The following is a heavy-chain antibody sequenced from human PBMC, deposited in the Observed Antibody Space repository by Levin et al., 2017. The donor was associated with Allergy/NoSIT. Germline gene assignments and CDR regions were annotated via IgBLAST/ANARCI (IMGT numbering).Heavy chain of an antibody. V-gene: IGHV3-11*03. CDR2: ISRSGYT. J-gene: IGHJ5*02. D-gene: IGHD2-15*01. Sequence: GGSLRLSCAVSGFRLSDHYMSWIRQAPGKGLEWVTYISRSGYTNYADSVKGRFTISRDNAENSMSLHMNSLTPEDTAMYYCARTVGSGECSGGSCSNWFDRWGQGTLVTVSS. CDR3: ARTVGSGECSGGSCSNWFDR. CDR1: GFRLSDHY.